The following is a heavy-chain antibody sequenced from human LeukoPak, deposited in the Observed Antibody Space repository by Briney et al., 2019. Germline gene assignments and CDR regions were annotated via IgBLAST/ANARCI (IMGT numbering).Heavy chain of an antibody. Sequence: GGSLRLSCAASGFTFSDFWMHWVRQAPGKGLVWVSRINSGGTVTNYADSVKGRLTISRDNAKNTLYLQMNSLRAEDTAVYYCAKDGLNYYDSSGYYFDYWGQGTLVTVSS. J-gene: IGHJ4*02. CDR3: AKDGLNYYDSSGYYFDY. V-gene: IGHV3-74*01. D-gene: IGHD3-22*01. CDR1: GFTFSDFW. CDR2: INSGGTVT.